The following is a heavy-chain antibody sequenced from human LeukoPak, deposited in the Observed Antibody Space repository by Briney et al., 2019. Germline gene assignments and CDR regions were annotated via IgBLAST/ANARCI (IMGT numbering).Heavy chain of an antibody. J-gene: IGHJ4*02. Sequence: PGGSLRLSCAASGFTFSSHAMSWVRQAPGKGLEWVSAISGSGGSTYYADSVKGRFTISRDNSKNTLYLQMNSLRAEDTAVYYCARAVPTYSGSYSYYFDYWGQGTLVTVSS. CDR2: ISGSGGST. D-gene: IGHD1-26*01. V-gene: IGHV3-23*01. CDR3: ARAVPTYSGSYSYYFDY. CDR1: GFTFSSHA.